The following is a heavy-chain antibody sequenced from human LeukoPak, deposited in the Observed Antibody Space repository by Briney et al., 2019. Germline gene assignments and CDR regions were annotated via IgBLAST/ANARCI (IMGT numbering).Heavy chain of an antibody. CDR3: ARGRRGQEGRLVDTAMVMYYFDY. V-gene: IGHV4-59*10. Sequence: ASETLSLTCAVYGGSFSGYYWSWIRQPAGKGLEWIGRIYTSGSTNYNPSLKSRATMSVDTSKNQFSLKLSSVTAADTAVYYCARGRRGQEGRLVDTAMVMYYFDYWGQGTLVTVSS. D-gene: IGHD5-18*01. CDR1: GGSFSGYY. CDR2: IYTSGST. J-gene: IGHJ4*02.